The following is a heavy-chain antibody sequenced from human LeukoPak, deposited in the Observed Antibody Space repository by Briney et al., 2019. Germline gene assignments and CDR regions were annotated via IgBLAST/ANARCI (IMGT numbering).Heavy chain of an antibody. V-gene: IGHV4-34*01. CDR2: INHSGST. CDR1: GGSFSGYY. Sequence: SETLSLTCAVYGGSFSGYYWSWIRQPPGKGLEWIGEINHSGSTNYNPSLKSRVTISVDTSKNQFSLKLSSVTAADTAVYYCARGHSRIAAACTDNWFDPWGQGTLVTVSS. D-gene: IGHD6-13*01. CDR3: ARGHSRIAAACTDNWFDP. J-gene: IGHJ5*02.